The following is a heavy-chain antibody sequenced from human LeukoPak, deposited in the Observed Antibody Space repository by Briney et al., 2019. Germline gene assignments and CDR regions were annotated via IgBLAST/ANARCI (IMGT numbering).Heavy chain of an antibody. V-gene: IGHV4-61*01. Sequence: ASETLSLSCTVSGGSVSSGSYYWSWIRQPPGKGLEWIGYIYYSGSAKYNPSLKSRVTISVDTSKNQFSLKLSSVTAADTAVYYCARSYGSGNYFDYWGQGTLVTVSS. CDR3: ARSYGSGNYFDY. D-gene: IGHD3-10*01. J-gene: IGHJ4*02. CDR1: GGSVSSGSYY. CDR2: IYYSGSA.